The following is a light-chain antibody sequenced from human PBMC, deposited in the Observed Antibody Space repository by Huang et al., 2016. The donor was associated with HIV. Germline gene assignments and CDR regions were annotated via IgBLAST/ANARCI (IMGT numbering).Light chain of an antibody. V-gene: IGKV1D-12*01. CDR3: QQTNSFPLT. Sequence: DIQMTQSPSSVSASIGAKVSITCRASQGISTWLAWYQQKPGTAPKLLISGASTLQSGVSSRFSGVGSGRVFILTITGLQPEDFATYYCQQTNSFPLTFGQGTRVEIK. CDR1: QGISTW. J-gene: IGKJ5*01. CDR2: GAS.